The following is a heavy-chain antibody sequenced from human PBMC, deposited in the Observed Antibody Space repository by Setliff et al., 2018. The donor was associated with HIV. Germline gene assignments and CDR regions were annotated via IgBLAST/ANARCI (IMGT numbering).Heavy chain of an antibody. D-gene: IGHD3-3*01. V-gene: IGHV4-39*07. J-gene: IGHJ3*02. CDR1: GGSMSSSSYY. Sequence: PSETLSLTCTVSGGSMSSSSYYWVWIRQPPGKGLEGIGSIYSSGSTYYNPSLKRRVTLAVDMYKNQFSLHLSSVTAADTAVYYCAGDSSFWSGYTAAFEIWGQGTVVTVSS. CDR2: IYSSGST. CDR3: AGDSSFWSGYTAAFEI.